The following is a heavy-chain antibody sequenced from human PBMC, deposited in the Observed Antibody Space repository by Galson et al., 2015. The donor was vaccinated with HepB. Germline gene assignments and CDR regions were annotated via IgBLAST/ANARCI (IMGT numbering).Heavy chain of an antibody. D-gene: IGHD1-26*01. CDR1: GDSVSSNSAA. CDR2: TCYRSKWYN. Sequence: CAISGDSVSSNSAAWNWIRQSPSRGLEWLGRTCYRSKWYNDYAESVKSRMTIKPDTSKNEFSLQLNSVTPEDTAVYYCAIDPSGSYWGRWFDLWGQGIPVTVSS. V-gene: IGHV6-1*01. CDR3: AIDPSGSYWGRWFDL. J-gene: IGHJ5*02.